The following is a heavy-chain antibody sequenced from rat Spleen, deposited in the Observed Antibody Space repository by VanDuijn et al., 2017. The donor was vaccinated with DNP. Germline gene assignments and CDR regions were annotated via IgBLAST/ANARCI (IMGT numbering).Heavy chain of an antibody. CDR3: ARWSNYFDY. Sequence: EVQLQESGPGLVKPSQSLSLTCSVTGYSITSHYWGWIRKFPGNKMEWVGHISYSGSTSYNPSLKSRISITRDTSKNQFFLHLNSVTTEDTATYYCARWSNYFDYWGRGVMVTVSS. CDR1: GYSITSHY. J-gene: IGHJ2*01. CDR2: ISYSGST. V-gene: IGHV3-1*01.